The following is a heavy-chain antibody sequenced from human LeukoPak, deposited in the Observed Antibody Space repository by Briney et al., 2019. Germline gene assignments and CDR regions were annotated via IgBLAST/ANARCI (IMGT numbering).Heavy chain of an antibody. J-gene: IGHJ4*02. CDR2: INTDGTVT. V-gene: IGHV3-74*01. CDR3: ATKQWLAPPPDS. Sequence: GGSLRLSCAAPGFAFSKYWMLWVRQAPGKGLESVSRINTDGTVTTYADSVKGRFTVSRDNADNTMFLQMNSVRDEDTAVYYCATKQWLAPPPDSWGQGTPVTVSS. CDR1: GFAFSKYW. D-gene: IGHD6-19*01.